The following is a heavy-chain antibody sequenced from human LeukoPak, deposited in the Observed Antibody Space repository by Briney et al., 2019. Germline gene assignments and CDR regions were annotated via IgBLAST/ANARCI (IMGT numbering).Heavy chain of an antibody. Sequence: SGGSLRLSCAASGFTFNRNAISWVRQAPGKGLEWVSTIGGSGDKTFYAASVKGRFTISRDNSKNMLHLQMSSLTGEDTALYYCVRRGDASSGWGDHDYWGQGALVTVSS. CDR2: IGGSGDKT. J-gene: IGHJ4*02. D-gene: IGHD6-19*01. CDR1: GFTFNRNA. V-gene: IGHV3-23*01. CDR3: VRRGDASSGWGDHDY.